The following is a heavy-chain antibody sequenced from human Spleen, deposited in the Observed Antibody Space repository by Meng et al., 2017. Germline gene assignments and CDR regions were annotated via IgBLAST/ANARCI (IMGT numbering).Heavy chain of an antibody. D-gene: IGHD1/OR15-1a*01. CDR1: GYTFTDYY. CDR2: VDPEEAKT. CDR3: ATSTGTPVF. V-gene: IGHV1-69-2*01. Sequence: EVQLVQSGTEVKKPGATVKISCKVSGYTFTDYYIHWVRQAPGKGLEWMGLVDPEEAKTIYAGKFQGRVTITADTSTDTAYMELSSLRSDDTAVYYCATSTGTPVFWGRGTLVTVSS. J-gene: IGHJ4*02.